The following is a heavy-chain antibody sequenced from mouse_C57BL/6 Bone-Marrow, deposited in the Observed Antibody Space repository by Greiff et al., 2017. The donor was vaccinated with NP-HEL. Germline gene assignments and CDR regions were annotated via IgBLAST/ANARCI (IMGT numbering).Heavy chain of an antibody. CDR2: IHPNSGST. Sequence: QVQLQQPGAELVKPGASVKLSCKASGYTFTSYWMHWVKQRPGQGLEWIGMIHPNSGSTNYNEKFKSKATLTVDKSSSTAYIQLSSLTSEDSAVYYCANYYGSSYDYFDYWGQGTTLTVSS. CDR1: GYTFTSYW. V-gene: IGHV1-64*01. J-gene: IGHJ2*01. CDR3: ANYYGSSYDYFDY. D-gene: IGHD1-1*01.